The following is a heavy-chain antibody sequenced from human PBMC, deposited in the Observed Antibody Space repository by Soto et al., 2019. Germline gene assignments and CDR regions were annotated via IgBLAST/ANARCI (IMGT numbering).Heavy chain of an antibody. V-gene: IGHV3-21*01. Sequence: GGSLRLSCAASGVTFSSYSMNWVRQAPGKGLEWVSSISSSSSYIYYADSVKGRFTISRDNAKNSLYLQMNSLRAEDTAVYYCARDCSGGSCYPGTFDYWGQGTLVTVSS. J-gene: IGHJ4*02. CDR2: ISSSSSYI. D-gene: IGHD2-15*01. CDR1: GVTFSSYS. CDR3: ARDCSGGSCYPGTFDY.